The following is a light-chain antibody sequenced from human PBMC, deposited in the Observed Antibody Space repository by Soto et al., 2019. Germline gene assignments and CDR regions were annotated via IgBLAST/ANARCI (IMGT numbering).Light chain of an antibody. V-gene: IGKV3-15*01. CDR1: QSVITN. Sequence: EVVMTQSPATLSVSPGERATLSCKASQSVITNLAWYQQKRDQTPRLLIYGASTRATGVPARFSGSGSGTDFTLTISSLQSEDFAIYYCQQYNNWPPLTFGGGTKVDIK. J-gene: IGKJ4*01. CDR3: QQYNNWPPLT. CDR2: GAS.